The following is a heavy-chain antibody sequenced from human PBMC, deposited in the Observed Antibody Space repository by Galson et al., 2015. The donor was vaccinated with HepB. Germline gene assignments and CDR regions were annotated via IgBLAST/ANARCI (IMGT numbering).Heavy chain of an antibody. V-gene: IGHV4-39*07. D-gene: IGHD7-27*01. CDR1: GGSISSSSYY. Sequence: LSLTCTVSGGSISSSSYYWGWIRQPPGKGLEWIGSVYYSGSTYYNPSLKSRVTISVDTSKNQFSLKLSSVTAADTAVYYCARRGIRWGFGRGEDIWGQGTMVTVSS. CDR2: VYYSGST. CDR3: ARRGIRWGFGRGEDI. J-gene: IGHJ3*02.